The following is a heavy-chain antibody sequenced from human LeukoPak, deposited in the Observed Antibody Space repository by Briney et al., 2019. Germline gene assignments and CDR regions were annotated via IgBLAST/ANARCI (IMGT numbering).Heavy chain of an antibody. CDR3: ARGRVRARAFDI. CDR1: GGSFSGYY. J-gene: IGHJ3*02. CDR2: INHSGST. Sequence: KPSETLSLTCAVCGGSFSGYYWSWIRQPPGKGLEWIGEINHSGSTNYNPSLKSRVTISVDTSKNQFSLKLSSVTAADTAVYYCARGRVRARAFDIWGQGTMVTVSS. V-gene: IGHV4-34*01. D-gene: IGHD1-1*01.